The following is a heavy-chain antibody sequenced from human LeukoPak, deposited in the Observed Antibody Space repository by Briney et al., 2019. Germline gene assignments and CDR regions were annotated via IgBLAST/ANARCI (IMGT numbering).Heavy chain of an antibody. Sequence: GGSLSLSCAVSGFPVSSNHMSWVRQAPGKGLEWVSIISSGGTTYYPDSVKGRFTISRDNSKNTLYLQMNSLRAEDTAVYYCASWGPLIAHGYWGQGTLVTVSS. J-gene: IGHJ4*02. V-gene: IGHV3-53*01. D-gene: IGHD3-16*01. CDR3: ASWGPLIAHGY. CDR2: ISSGGTT. CDR1: GFPVSSNH.